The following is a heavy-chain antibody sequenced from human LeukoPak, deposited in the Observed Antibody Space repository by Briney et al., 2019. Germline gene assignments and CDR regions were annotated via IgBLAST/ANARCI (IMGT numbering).Heavy chain of an antibody. V-gene: IGHV3-23*01. CDR1: GFIVSGDF. Sequence: PGGSLRLSCAASGFIVSGDFMSWVRQAPGKGLEWVSAISGSGGSTYYADSVKGRFTISRDNSKNTLYLQMNSLRVEDTAVYYCAKRATVLRAGGPYYFDYWGQGTLVTVSS. D-gene: IGHD3-16*01. CDR3: AKRATVLRAGGPYYFDY. J-gene: IGHJ4*02. CDR2: ISGSGGST.